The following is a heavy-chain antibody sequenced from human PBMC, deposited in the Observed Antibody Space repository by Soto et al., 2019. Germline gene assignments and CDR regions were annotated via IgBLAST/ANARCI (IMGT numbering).Heavy chain of an antibody. J-gene: IGHJ6*02. V-gene: IGHV1-69*13. D-gene: IGHD2-2*01. CDR2: IIPIFGTA. CDR3: ARVXYGAMPPGTYYYSGMDV. CDR1: GCTFSSYA. Sequence: SVKVSCKASGCTFSSYAISWVRQAPGQGLEWMGGIIPIFGTANYAQKFQGRVTITADESTSTAYMELSSLRSEDTAVYYCARVXYGAMPPGTYYYSGMDVWGQGTTVTVSS.